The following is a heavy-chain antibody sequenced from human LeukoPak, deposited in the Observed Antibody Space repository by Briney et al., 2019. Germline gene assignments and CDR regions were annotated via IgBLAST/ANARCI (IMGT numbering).Heavy chain of an antibody. CDR2: ISGSGYTT. V-gene: IGHV3-23*01. Sequence: PGGSQRLSCAASGFSFSNYAMRWVRQAPGKGLEWVSGISGSGYTTDFADSVKGRLTISRDNSKKSLYLQMNSLRLEDTAVYYCAKDTDSSGYSPFDNWGQGTLVAVSS. CDR1: GFSFSNYA. D-gene: IGHD3-22*01. CDR3: AKDTDSSGYSPFDN. J-gene: IGHJ4*02.